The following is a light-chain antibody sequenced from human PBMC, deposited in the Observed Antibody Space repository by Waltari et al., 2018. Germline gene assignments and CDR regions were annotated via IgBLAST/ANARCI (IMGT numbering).Light chain of an antibody. V-gene: IGKV1-5*03. CDR2: KAS. J-gene: IGKJ2*01. CDR3: QHYNSYPYT. CDR1: QSISNW. Sequence: DNQMNQSPSSLSASVGDRVTVTCRASQSISNWLAWYQQKPGKAPKLLIYKASSLESGVPSRFTGSGSGTEFTLTITSLQPDDFATYYCQHYNSYPYTFGQGTKLEIK.